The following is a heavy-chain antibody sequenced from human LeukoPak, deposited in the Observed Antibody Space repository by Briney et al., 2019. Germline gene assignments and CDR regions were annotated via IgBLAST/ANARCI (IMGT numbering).Heavy chain of an antibody. V-gene: IGHV3-30*03. Sequence: GGSLRLSCAASGFTFSSYGMHWVRQAPGKGLEWVAVISYDGSNKYYADSVKGRFTISRDNSKNTLYLQMNSLRAEDTAVYYCATAYSGSSGYYYYGMDVWGQGTTVTVSS. D-gene: IGHD6-6*01. J-gene: IGHJ6*02. CDR2: ISYDGSNK. CDR3: ATAYSGSSGYYYYGMDV. CDR1: GFTFSSYG.